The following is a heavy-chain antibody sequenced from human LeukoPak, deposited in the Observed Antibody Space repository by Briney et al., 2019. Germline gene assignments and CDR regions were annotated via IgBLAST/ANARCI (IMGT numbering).Heavy chain of an antibody. CDR2: ISGSGGST. D-gene: IGHD2-15*01. V-gene: IGHV3-23*01. Sequence: GGSLRLSCAASGLAFSSYAMSWVRQAPGKGLEWVSAISGSGGSTYYADSVKGRFTISRDNSKNTLYLQMNSLRAEDTAVYYCAKVPSSVVNDYWGQGTLVTVSS. CDR1: GLAFSSYA. J-gene: IGHJ4*02. CDR3: AKVPSSVVNDY.